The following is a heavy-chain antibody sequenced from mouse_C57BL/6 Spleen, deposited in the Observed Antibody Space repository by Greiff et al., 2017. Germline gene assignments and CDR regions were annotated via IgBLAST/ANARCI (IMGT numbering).Heavy chain of an antibody. CDR3: SQGHFDY. CDR2: IDPETGGT. V-gene: IGHV1-15*01. J-gene: IGHJ2*01. CDR1: GYTFTDYE. Sequence: VKLVESGAELVRPGASVTLSCKASGYTFTDYEMHWVKQTPVHGLEWIGAIDPETGGTAYNQKFKGKAILTADKSSSTAYMELRSLTSEDSAVYYCSQGHFDYWGQGTTLTVSS.